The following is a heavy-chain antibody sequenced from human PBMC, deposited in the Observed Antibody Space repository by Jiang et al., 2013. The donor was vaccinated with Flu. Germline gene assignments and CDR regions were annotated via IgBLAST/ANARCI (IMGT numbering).Heavy chain of an antibody. V-gene: IGHV4-39*01. CDR1: GGSISSSSYY. Sequence: ALLKPSETLSLTCTVSGGSISSSSYYWGWIRQPPGKGLEWIGSIYYSGSTYYNPSLKSRVTISVDTSKNQFSLKLSSVTATDTAVYYCARHDGGSGYAIDYWGQGTLVTVSS. J-gene: IGHJ4*02. D-gene: IGHD3-3*01. CDR2: IYYSGST. CDR3: ARHDGGSGYAIDY.